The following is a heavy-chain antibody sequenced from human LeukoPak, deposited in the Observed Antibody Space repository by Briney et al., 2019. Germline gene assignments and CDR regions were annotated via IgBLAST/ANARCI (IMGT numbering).Heavy chain of an antibody. CDR3: AKHVAGSSQGAFFFYYMDV. CDR1: GFTFSRFA. D-gene: IGHD2-2*01. CDR2: ISGNGATT. Sequence: GGSLRLSCAASGFTFSRFAMTWVRQAPGKGLDWVSAISGNGATTYYADSLKGRFTISRDNSENTVFLQMNSLSAEDTAIYYCAKHVAGSSQGAFFFYYMDVWGKGTTVTVSS. J-gene: IGHJ6*03. V-gene: IGHV3-23*01.